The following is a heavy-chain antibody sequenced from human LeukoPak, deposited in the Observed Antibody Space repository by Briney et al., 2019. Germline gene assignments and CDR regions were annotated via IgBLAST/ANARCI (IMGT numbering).Heavy chain of an antibody. CDR2: IYPGDSDT. CDR1: GYRFTDYW. D-gene: IGHD6-19*01. CDR3: ARSSAPGIAVSPFDF. J-gene: IGHJ4*02. Sequence: GESLKISCKGFGYRFTDYWIGWVRQVPGKGLEWMGIIYPGDSDTRYSPSLQGQVTISADKSISTVYLQWSSLKASDTAIFYCARSSAPGIAVSPFDFWGQGTLVTVSS. V-gene: IGHV5-51*01.